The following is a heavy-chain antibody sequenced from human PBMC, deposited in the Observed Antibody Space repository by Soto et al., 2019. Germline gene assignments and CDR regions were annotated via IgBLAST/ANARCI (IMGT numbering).Heavy chain of an antibody. Sequence: ASVKVSCKASGYTFTSYAMHWVRQAPGQRLEWMGWINAGNGNTKYSQKFQGRVTITRDTSASTAYMELGSLRSEDTAVYYCARVSYYGSGSYYSPSRAGYYYMDVWGKGTTVTVSS. CDR1: GYTFTSYA. CDR2: INAGNGNT. D-gene: IGHD3-10*01. J-gene: IGHJ6*03. CDR3: ARVSYYGSGSYYSPSRAGYYYMDV. V-gene: IGHV1-3*01.